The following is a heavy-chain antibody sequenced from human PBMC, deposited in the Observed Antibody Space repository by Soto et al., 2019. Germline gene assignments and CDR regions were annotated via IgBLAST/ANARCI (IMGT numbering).Heavy chain of an antibody. V-gene: IGHV3-30-3*01. CDR3: ARQPLPYYCTSTSSSLDY. J-gene: IGHJ4*02. CDR2: ISFNGGST. CDR1: GFTFGASA. Sequence: QVHLVESGGGVVQPGRSLRLSCEASGFTFGASAIHWVRQAPGKGLEWVAVISFNGGSTFYAASVEGRFTISRDNSKNTLFLQINSLKPDDTAVYYCARQPLPYYCTSTSSSLDYWGQGTLVTVSS. D-gene: IGHD2-2*01.